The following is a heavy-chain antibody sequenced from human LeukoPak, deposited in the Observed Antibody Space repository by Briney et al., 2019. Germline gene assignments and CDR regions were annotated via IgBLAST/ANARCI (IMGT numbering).Heavy chain of an antibody. D-gene: IGHD2-2*02. V-gene: IGHV4-39*01. Sequence: SETLSLTCTVSGGSVTSSSYYWVWIRQPPGKGLEWIGSIFHSGSTYYNASLKSRVTISVDTSKNQFSLKLSSVTAADTAVYYCARRLYCSSTSCYKYNYWGQGTLVTVSS. CDR1: GGSVTSSSYY. CDR3: ARRLYCSSTSCYKYNY. CDR2: IFHSGST. J-gene: IGHJ4*02.